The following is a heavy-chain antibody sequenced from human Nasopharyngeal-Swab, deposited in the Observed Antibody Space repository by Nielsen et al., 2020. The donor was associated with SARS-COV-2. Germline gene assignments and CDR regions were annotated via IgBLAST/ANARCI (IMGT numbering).Heavy chain of an antibody. CDR2: VSSSSAYI. CDR3: ATGFVITMVRGVRYYYYGMDV. D-gene: IGHD3-10*01. CDR1: GFTFSSYS. V-gene: IGHV3-21*01. Sequence: GGSLRLSCAASGFTFSSYSMNWVRQAPGKGLEWVSSVSSSSAYIYYADSVKGRFTISRDNAKNSLYLQLNSLRAEDTAVYYCATGFVITMVRGVRYYYYGMDVWGQGTTVTVSS. J-gene: IGHJ6*02.